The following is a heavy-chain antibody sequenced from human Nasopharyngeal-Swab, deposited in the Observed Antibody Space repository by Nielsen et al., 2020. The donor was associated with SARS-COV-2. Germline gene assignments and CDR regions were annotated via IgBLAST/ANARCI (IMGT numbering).Heavy chain of an antibody. Sequence: WIRQPPGKGLEWVSVIYSGGSTYYADSVKGRFTISRDNSKNTLYLQMNSLRAEDTAVYYRARDKGGNSPPYYFDYWGQGTLVPSPQ. V-gene: IGHV3-53*01. D-gene: IGHD4-23*01. J-gene: IGHJ4*02. CDR2: IYSGGST. CDR3: ARDKGGNSPPYYFDY.